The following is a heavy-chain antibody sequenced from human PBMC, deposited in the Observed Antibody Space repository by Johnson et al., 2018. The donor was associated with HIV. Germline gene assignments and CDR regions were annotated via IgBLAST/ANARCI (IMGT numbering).Heavy chain of an antibody. J-gene: IGHJ3*01. Sequence: QVQLVESGGGVVQPGGSLRLSCAASGFTFSSYGMHWVRQAPGKGLEWVAFIRYDGTNKYYADSVQGRFTISRDNSKNTLYLQMSSLRAEDAALYHCAKDVGDGYNRWGAFDFWGQGTMVTVSS. D-gene: IGHD5-24*01. CDR3: AKDVGDGYNRWGAFDF. V-gene: IGHV3-30*02. CDR2: IRYDGTNK. CDR1: GFTFSSYG.